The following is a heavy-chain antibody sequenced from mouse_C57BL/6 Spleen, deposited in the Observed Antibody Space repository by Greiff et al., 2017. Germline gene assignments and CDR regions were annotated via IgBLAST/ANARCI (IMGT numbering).Heavy chain of an antibody. CDR1: GFSFNTYA. CDR3: VRRYDGYPYYALDY. V-gene: IGHV10-1*01. Sequence: VESGGGLVQPKGSLKLSCAASGFSFNTYAMNWVRQAPGKGLEWVARIRSKSNNYATYYADSVKDRFTISRDDSESMLYLQMNNLKTEDTAMYYCVRRYDGYPYYALDYWGQGTSVTVSS. J-gene: IGHJ4*01. CDR2: IRSKSNNYAT. D-gene: IGHD2-3*01.